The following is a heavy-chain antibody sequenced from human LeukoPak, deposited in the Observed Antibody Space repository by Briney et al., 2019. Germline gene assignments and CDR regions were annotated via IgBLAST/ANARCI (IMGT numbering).Heavy chain of an antibody. Sequence: PVGSLRLSCAASGFTFSSYSMNWVRQAPGKGLEWVSYISSSSSTIYYADSVKGRFTISRDNAKNSLYLQMNSLRAEDTAVYYCARVSGSGSYHKNWGQGTLVTVSS. CDR2: ISSSSSTI. D-gene: IGHD1-26*01. CDR1: GFTFSSYS. V-gene: IGHV3-48*01. CDR3: ARVSGSGSYHKN. J-gene: IGHJ4*02.